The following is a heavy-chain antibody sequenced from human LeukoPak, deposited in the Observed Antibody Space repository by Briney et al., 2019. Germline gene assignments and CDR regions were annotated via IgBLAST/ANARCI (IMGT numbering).Heavy chain of an antibody. CDR3: ARDRSGYYDSSGYYPSNHDAFDI. J-gene: IGHJ3*02. V-gene: IGHV4-34*01. CDR2: INHSGST. CDR1: GGSFSGYY. D-gene: IGHD3-22*01. Sequence: SETLSLTCAVYGGSFSGYYWSWIRQPPGKGLEWIGEINHSGSTNYNPSLKSRVTISVDTSKHQFSLKLSSVTAADTAVYYCARDRSGYYDSSGYYPSNHDAFDIWGQGTMVTVSS.